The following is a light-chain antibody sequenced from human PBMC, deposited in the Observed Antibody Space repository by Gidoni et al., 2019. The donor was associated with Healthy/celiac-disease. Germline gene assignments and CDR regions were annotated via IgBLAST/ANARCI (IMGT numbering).Light chain of an antibody. V-gene: IGLV2-14*01. Sequence: QSALTQPASVSGSPGQSITISFTGTSGDVGGYNYVSWYQPHPGKAPKLMIYDVSNRPSGVSNRFSGSKSGNTASLTISGLQAEDEADYYCSSYTSSSPVVFGGGTKLTVL. CDR3: SSYTSSSPVV. CDR1: SGDVGGYNY. CDR2: DVS. J-gene: IGLJ2*01.